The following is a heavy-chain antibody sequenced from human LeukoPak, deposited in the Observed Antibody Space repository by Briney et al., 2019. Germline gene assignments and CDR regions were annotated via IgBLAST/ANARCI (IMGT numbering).Heavy chain of an antibody. V-gene: IGHV1-46*01. CDR3: ARGDIVATITVFSWNY. D-gene: IGHD5-12*01. CDR1: GYTFTGNY. Sequence: GASVKVSCKASGYTFTGNYMHWVRQAPGQGLEWMGIINPSGGSTSYAQKFQGRVTMTRDTSTSTVYMELSSLRSEDTAVYYCARGDIVATITVFSWNYWGQGTLVTVSS. J-gene: IGHJ4*02. CDR2: INPSGGST.